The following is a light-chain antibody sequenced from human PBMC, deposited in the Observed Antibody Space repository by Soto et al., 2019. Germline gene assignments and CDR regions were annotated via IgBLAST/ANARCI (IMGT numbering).Light chain of an antibody. CDR2: YDS. J-gene: IGLJ1*01. CDR1: NIGSKS. Sequence: VLTQPPSVSVAPGKTARITCGGNNIGSKSVHWYQQKPGQAPVLVIYYDSDRPSGIPERFSGSNSGNTATLTISRVEAGDEADYYCQVWDSSSDHPVFGTGTKVTVL. CDR3: QVWDSSSDHPV. V-gene: IGLV3-21*04.